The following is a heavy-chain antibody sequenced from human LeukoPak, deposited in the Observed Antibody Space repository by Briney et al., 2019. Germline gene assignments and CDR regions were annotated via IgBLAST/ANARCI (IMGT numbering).Heavy chain of an antibody. Sequence: PGGSLRLSCAASGFTFSSYWMSWVRQAPGKGLEWVANIKQDGSEKYYVDSVKGRFTISRDNAKNSLYLQMNSLRAEDTAVYYCARDGVMIAAAGLFDYWGQGTLVTVSS. CDR3: ARDGVMIAAAGLFDY. J-gene: IGHJ4*02. D-gene: IGHD6-13*01. CDR1: GFTFSSYW. V-gene: IGHV3-7*01. CDR2: IKQDGSEK.